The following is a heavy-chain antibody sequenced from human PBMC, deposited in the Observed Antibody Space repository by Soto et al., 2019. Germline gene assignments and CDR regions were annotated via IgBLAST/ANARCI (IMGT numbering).Heavy chain of an antibody. CDR3: ARTVFVWRVADPRFVP. V-gene: IGHV3-48*01. D-gene: IGHD3-3*01. CDR1: GFTFTSYS. CDR2: ISSSSNTI. J-gene: IGHJ5*02. Sequence: PGGSLRLSCAASGFTFTSYSMNWVRQAPGKGLEWVSYISSSSNTIYYADSVKGRFTISRDNAKTSLYLQMSSLTAEDTAVYYCARTVFVWRVADPRFVPWGQAPRVTVAS.